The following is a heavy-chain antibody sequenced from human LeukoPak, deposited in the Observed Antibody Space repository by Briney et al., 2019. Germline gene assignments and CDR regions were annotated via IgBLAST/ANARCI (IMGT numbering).Heavy chain of an antibody. CDR2: IYYSGST. CDR1: GGSISSSSYY. CDR3: ARHGDSLYWYFDL. Sequence: SETLSLTCTVSGGSISSSSYYWGWIRQPPGKGLEWIGSIYYSGSTYYNPSLESRLTISIDTSKTHFSLNLRSVTAADTAVYYCARHGDSLYWYFDLWGRGTLVTVSS. J-gene: IGHJ2*01. D-gene: IGHD4-17*01. V-gene: IGHV4-39*01.